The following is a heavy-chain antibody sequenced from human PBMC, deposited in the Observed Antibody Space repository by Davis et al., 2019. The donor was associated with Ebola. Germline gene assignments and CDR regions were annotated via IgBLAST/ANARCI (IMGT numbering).Heavy chain of an antibody. CDR2: IYYSGST. D-gene: IGHD1-26*01. J-gene: IGHJ4*02. Sequence: PWGSLRLSCAVSGYSISSSNWWGWIRQPPGKGLEWIGYIYYSGSTNYNPSLKSRVTISVDTSKNQFSLKLSSVTAADTAVYYCARDGAPSVGAPSFDYWGQGTLVTVSS. CDR3: ARDGAPSVGAPSFDY. V-gene: IGHV4-28*03. CDR1: GYSISSSNW.